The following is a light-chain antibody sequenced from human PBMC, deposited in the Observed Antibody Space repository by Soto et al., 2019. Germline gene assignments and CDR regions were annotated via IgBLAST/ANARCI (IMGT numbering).Light chain of an antibody. CDR1: QSVSSN. CDR3: QQYGSSPRT. CDR2: GAS. Sequence: EVVVTQSPATLSVSPGERATLSCRASQSVSSNLAWYQQKPGQAPRLLIYGASTRATDIPARFSGSGSGTEFTLTISSLQSEDFAVYYCQQYGSSPRTFGQGTKVDIK. J-gene: IGKJ1*01. V-gene: IGKV3-15*01.